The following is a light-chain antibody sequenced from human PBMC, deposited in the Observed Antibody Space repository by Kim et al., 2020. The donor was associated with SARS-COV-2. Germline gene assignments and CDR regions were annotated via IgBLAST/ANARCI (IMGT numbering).Light chain of an antibody. CDR3: QSYDNSTQL. CDR2: EDY. V-gene: IGLV6-57*03. Sequence: GKTVTIACTRISGRIASTYVQWYQQRPGSAPTTVIYEDYQRPSGVPDRFSGSIDSSSNSASLSISGLKTEDAADYYCQSYDNSTQLFGGGTKLTVL. CDR1: SGRIASTY. J-gene: IGLJ3*02.